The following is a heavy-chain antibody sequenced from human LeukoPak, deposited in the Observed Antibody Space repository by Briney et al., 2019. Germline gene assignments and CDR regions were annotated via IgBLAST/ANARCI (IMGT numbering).Heavy chain of an antibody. CDR3: ARASGSYSYSAFDI. V-gene: IGHV1-69*13. Sequence: SVNVSCTASGGTFSSYAISWVRQAPGQGLEWMGGIIPIFGTANYAQKFQGRVTITADESTSTAYMELSSLRSEDTAVYYCARASGSYSYSAFDIWGQGTMVTVSS. J-gene: IGHJ3*02. CDR2: IIPIFGTA. D-gene: IGHD1-26*01. CDR1: GGTFSSYA.